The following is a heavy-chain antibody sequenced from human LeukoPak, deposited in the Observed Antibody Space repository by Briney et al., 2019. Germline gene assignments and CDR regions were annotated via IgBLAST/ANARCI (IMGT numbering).Heavy chain of an antibody. J-gene: IGHJ4*02. D-gene: IGHD1-26*01. CDR1: GGSISSYY. Sequence: KTSETLPLTCTVSGGSISSYYWSWIRQPPGKGLEWIGYIYYSGSTNYNPSLKSRVTISVDTSKNQFSLKLSSVTAADTAVYYCARLGRVGALDYWGQGTLVTVSS. CDR2: IYYSGST. V-gene: IGHV4-59*01. CDR3: ARLGRVGALDY.